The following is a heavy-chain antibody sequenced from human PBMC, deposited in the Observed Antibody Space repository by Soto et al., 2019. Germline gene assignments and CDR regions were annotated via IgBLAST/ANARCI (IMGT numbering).Heavy chain of an antibody. CDR1: GFTFSSHW. V-gene: IGHV3-7*01. CDR2: IKQDGSEK. Sequence: EVQLVDSGGGLVQPGGSLRLSCAASGFTFSSHWMSWVRQTPGKGLEWVANIKQDGSEKYYVDSVRGRFTIFRDNAKNSLDLQMNSLRAEDTAIYYCARVGAVAGTPGWYFDLWGRGTLVTVSS. J-gene: IGHJ2*01. CDR3: ARVGAVAGTPGWYFDL. D-gene: IGHD6-19*01.